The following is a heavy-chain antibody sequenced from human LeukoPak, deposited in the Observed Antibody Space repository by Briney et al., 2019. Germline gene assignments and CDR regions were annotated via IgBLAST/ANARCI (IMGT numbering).Heavy chain of an antibody. CDR3: AKEGTVTTFVWVDV. V-gene: IGHV3-23*01. J-gene: IGHJ6*02. Sequence: GGSPRLSCAASGFTFSTYAMSWVRQTPGKGLEWVSGISASGGSTYYADSVKGRFTISRDNSKNTLYLHLSSLRVEDTAVYYCAKEGTVTTFVWVDVWGQGTTVTVSS. D-gene: IGHD4-17*01. CDR2: ISASGGST. CDR1: GFTFSTYA.